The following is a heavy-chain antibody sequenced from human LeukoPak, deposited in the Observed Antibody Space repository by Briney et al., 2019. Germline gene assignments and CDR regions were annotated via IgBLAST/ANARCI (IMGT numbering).Heavy chain of an antibody. D-gene: IGHD3-10*01. CDR1: GCTFSSYE. CDR3: ARDLYYGSGSYYHDY. Sequence: GGSLRLSCAASGCTFSSYEMNWVRQAPGKGLEWVSCISSSGSTIYYADSVKGGFTIPRDNAKNSLYLQMNSLRAEDTAVYYCARDLYYGSGSYYHDYWGQGTLVTVSS. CDR2: ISSSGSTI. J-gene: IGHJ4*02. V-gene: IGHV3-48*03.